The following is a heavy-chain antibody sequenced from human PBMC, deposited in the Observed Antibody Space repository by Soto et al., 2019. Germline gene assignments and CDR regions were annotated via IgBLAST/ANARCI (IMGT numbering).Heavy chain of an antibody. Sequence: GASLKISCKGSGYSFTSYWISWVRQMPGQGLEWMGRIDPSDSYTNYSPSFQGHVTISADKSISTAYLQWSSLKASDTAMYYCARGNYDYVWGSYPNPWFDPWGQGTLVTVSS. CDR1: GYSFTSYW. V-gene: IGHV5-10-1*01. CDR2: IDPSDSYT. CDR3: ARGNYDYVWGSYPNPWFDP. D-gene: IGHD3-16*02. J-gene: IGHJ5*02.